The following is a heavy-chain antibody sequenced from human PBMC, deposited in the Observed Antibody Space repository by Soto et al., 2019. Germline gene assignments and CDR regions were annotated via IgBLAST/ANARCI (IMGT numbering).Heavy chain of an antibody. Sequence: EVQLVESGGGLVQPGGSLRLSCAASGFTFSSYSMNWVRQAPGKGLEWVSYISSSSSTIYYADSVKGRFTISRDNAKNSLYLQMNSLRAEDTAVYYCASWDKGPVPHWGQGTLVTVSS. V-gene: IGHV3-48*01. D-gene: IGHD1-26*01. CDR1: GFTFSSYS. CDR3: ASWDKGPVPH. CDR2: ISSSSSTI. J-gene: IGHJ4*02.